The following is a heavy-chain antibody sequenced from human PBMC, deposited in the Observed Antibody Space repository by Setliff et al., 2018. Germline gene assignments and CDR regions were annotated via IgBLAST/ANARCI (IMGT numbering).Heavy chain of an antibody. Sequence: ASVKVSCKASGYTFTSYGISWVPQAPGQGLEWMGWISAYTGNTYSAQKFQGRLTMTTDTSTTTAYMELRSLRSDDTAVYYCSRLVRYCTRTSCQRASGDDYWGQGTLVTVSS. CDR3: SRLVRYCTRTSCQRASGDDY. CDR1: GYTFTSYG. V-gene: IGHV1-18*01. CDR2: ISAYTGNT. J-gene: IGHJ4*02. D-gene: IGHD2-2*01.